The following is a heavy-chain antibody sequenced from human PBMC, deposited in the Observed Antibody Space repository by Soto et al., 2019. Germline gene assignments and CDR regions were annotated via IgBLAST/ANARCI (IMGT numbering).Heavy chain of an antibody. CDR1: GGSISSSSYY. V-gene: IGHV4-39*01. D-gene: IGHD3-10*01. J-gene: IGHJ6*02. CDR3: ASTGDYGSGSYFSGSYYYGMDV. CDR2: IYYSGST. Sequence: SETLSLTCTVSGGSISSSSYYWGWIRQPPGKGLEWIGSIYYSGSTYYNPSLKSRVTISVDTSKNQFSLKLSSVTAADTAVYYCASTGDYGSGSYFSGSYYYGMDVWGQGTTVTVSS.